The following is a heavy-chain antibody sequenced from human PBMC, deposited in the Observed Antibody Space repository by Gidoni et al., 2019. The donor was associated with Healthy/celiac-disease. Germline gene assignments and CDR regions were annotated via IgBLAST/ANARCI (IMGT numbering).Heavy chain of an antibody. J-gene: IGHJ4*02. D-gene: IGHD5-18*01. Sequence: EVQLVESGGGLVQPGGSLRLSCAASGFTFSSYWMSWVRQAPGKGLEWVANIKQDGSEKYYVDSVKGRFTISRDNAKNSLYLQMNSLRAEDTAVYYCARDRGLIQLWFPGFDYWGQGTLVTVSS. CDR1: GFTFSSYW. V-gene: IGHV3-7*01. CDR3: ARDRGLIQLWFPGFDY. CDR2: IKQDGSEK.